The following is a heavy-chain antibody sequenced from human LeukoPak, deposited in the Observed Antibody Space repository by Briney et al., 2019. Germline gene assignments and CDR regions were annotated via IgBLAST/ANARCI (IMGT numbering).Heavy chain of an antibody. CDR1: GFTFSDYY. CDR3: ARDLFNAFDI. J-gene: IGHJ3*02. CDR2: ITSSSSII. Sequence: PGGSLRLSCAASGFTFSDYYMSWIRQAPGKGLEWVSFITSSSSIIYYADSVKGRFTISRDNAKNSLYLQMNSLRDEDTAVYYCARDLFNAFDIWGQGTMVTVSS. D-gene: IGHD2-21*01. V-gene: IGHV3-11*04.